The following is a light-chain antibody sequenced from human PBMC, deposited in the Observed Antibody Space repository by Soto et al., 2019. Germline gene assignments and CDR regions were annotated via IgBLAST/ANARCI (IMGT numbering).Light chain of an antibody. CDR1: ETISRD. Sequence: IVMTQSPATLSVSPGEGATLSCRASETISRDLAWYQQKPGQSPRLLIFGAFTRATGVPVRFSGSGSGTESTITVSSLQSEDVAVSFCQQYNKWPLTFGGGTRVEIK. CDR3: QQYNKWPLT. V-gene: IGKV3D-15*01. CDR2: GAF. J-gene: IGKJ4*01.